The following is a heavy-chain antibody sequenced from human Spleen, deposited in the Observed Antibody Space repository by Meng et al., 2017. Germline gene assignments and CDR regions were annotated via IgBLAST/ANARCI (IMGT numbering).Heavy chain of an antibody. CDR1: GFTFDDFA. CDR3: AGHVDY. J-gene: IGHJ4*02. Sequence: GESLKISCAASGFTFDDFAIHGVRQAPGKGLEGLGRMKSNVDGGTVDYAAAGNGRFFISRDDSDNTFYLQMNSLKTEDTAVYYCAGHVDYWGQGTLVTVSS. V-gene: IGHV3-15*01. CDR2: MKSNVDGGTV.